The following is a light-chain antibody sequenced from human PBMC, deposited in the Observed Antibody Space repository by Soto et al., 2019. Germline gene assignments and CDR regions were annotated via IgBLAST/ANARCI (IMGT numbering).Light chain of an antibody. CDR1: SGHSSYA. Sequence: QPVLTQSPSASASLGASVKLTCTLSSGHSSYAIAWHQQQPEKGPRYLKKLNSDGSHSKGDGIPDRFSGSSSGAERYLTISSLHSEDEADYYCQTWGTGIGLFGGGTKLTVL. CDR3: QTWGTGIGL. CDR2: LNSDGSH. V-gene: IGLV4-69*01. J-gene: IGLJ2*01.